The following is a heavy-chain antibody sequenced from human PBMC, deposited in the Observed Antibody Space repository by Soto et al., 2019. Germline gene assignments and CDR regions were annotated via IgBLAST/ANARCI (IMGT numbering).Heavy chain of an antibody. V-gene: IGHV4-59*01. Sequence: QVQLQESGPGLVKPSETLSLTCTVSGGSISSYYWSWIRQPPGKGLEWIGYIHYSGSTNYIPSLMRRVTISVDTSKNQFSLKLNSVTAADTAVYYCARPHGGSSGWDNWFDPWGQGTLVTVSS. D-gene: IGHD6-25*01. CDR3: ARPHGGSSGWDNWFDP. J-gene: IGHJ5*02. CDR1: GGSISSYY. CDR2: IHYSGST.